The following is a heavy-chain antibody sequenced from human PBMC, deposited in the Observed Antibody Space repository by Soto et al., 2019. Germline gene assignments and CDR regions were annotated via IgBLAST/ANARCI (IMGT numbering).Heavy chain of an antibody. J-gene: IGHJ6*02. CDR2: IYPGDSDT. CDR3: ARLGIAVAGTYGMDV. CDR1: GDNFTRYW. Sequence: QPISGEGCGDNFTRYWSAWVHQITGKGLEWMGIIYPGDSDTRYSPSFQGQVTISADKSISTAYLQWSSLKASDTAMYYCARLGIAVAGTYGMDVWGQGTTVTVSS. V-gene: IGHV5-51*07. D-gene: IGHD6-19*01.